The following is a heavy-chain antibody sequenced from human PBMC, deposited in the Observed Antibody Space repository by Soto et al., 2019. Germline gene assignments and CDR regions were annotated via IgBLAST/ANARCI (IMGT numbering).Heavy chain of an antibody. Sequence: QVQLVQSGAEVKKPGASVKVSCKASGYTFTSYDINWVRQATGQGLGWMGWMNPNSGNTGYPQKFQGRVTMTRNTSISTAYMELSSLRFEDTAVYYCARSPPRVERNNYAGGWFDPWGQGTLVTVSS. CDR1: GYTFTSYD. V-gene: IGHV1-8*01. J-gene: IGHJ5*02. CDR2: MNPNSGNT. CDR3: ARSPPRVERNNYAGGWFDP. D-gene: IGHD4-4*01.